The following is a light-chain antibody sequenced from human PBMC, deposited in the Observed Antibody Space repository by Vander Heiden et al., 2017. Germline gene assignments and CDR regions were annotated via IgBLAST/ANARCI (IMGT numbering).Light chain of an antibody. CDR1: NIGSKS. Sequence: SYVLTQPPSVSVAPGQTARITCGGNNIGSKSVLWYQQKPGQAPVLVVYDDSDRPSGIPERFSGSNSGNTATLTIIRVEAGDEADYYCQVWDRSSDHVVFGGGTKLTVL. CDR2: DDS. J-gene: IGLJ2*01. V-gene: IGLV3-21*02. CDR3: QVWDRSSDHVV.